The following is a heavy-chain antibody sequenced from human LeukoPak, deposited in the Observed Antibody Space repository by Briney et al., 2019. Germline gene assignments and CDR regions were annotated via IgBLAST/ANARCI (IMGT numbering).Heavy chain of an antibody. J-gene: IGHJ5*02. CDR2: INHSGST. D-gene: IGHD5-18*01. CDR3: AKGAGGFSYYNWFDP. V-gene: IGHV4-34*01. CDR1: GGSFSGYY. Sequence: SETLSLTCAVYGGSFSGYYWSWIRQPPGKGLQWIGEINHSGSTNYNPSLKSRVTISVDTSKNQFSLKLASVTAADTAVYYCAKGAGGFSYYNWFDPWGQGTLVTVSS.